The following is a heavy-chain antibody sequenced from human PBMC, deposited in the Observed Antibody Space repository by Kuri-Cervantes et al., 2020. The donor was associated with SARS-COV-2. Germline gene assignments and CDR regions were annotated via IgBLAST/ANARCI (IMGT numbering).Heavy chain of an antibody. D-gene: IGHD6-25*01. CDR2: IYTSGST. CDR1: GGSISSGSYY. J-gene: IGHJ4*02. V-gene: IGHV4-61*02. Sequence: LRLSCTVSGGSISSGSYYWSWIRQPAGKGLEWIGRIYTSGSTNYNPSLKSRVTISVDTSKIQFSLKLSSVTAADTAVYYCARVAAGYFDYWGQGTLVTVSS. CDR3: ARVAAGYFDY.